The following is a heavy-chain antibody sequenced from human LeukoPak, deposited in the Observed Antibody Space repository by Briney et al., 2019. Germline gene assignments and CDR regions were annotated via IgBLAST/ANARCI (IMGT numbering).Heavy chain of an antibody. CDR3: VRLGTTVDY. CDR1: GYDFTSYW. Sequence: GESLKISCEGSGYDFTSYWIGWVRQMPGKGLEWMGIIYPGDSDTRYSPSFQGQVTISADKSITTAYLQWSSLKASDIAMYYCVRLGTTVDYWGQGTLVTVSS. D-gene: IGHD4-17*01. J-gene: IGHJ4*02. CDR2: IYPGDSDT. V-gene: IGHV5-51*01.